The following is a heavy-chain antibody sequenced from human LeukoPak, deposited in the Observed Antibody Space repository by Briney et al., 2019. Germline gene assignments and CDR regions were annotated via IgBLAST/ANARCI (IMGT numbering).Heavy chain of an antibody. J-gene: IGHJ6*02. D-gene: IGHD6-13*01. V-gene: IGHV4-31*03. CDR1: GGSISSGGYY. CDR2: IYYSGST. CDR3: AKDLGEVAAAGSIYYYYGMDV. Sequence: SETLSLTCTVSGGSISSGGYYWSWIRQHPGKGLEWIGYIYYSGSTYYNPSLKSRVTISVDTSKNQFSLKLSSVTAADTAVYYCAKDLGEVAAAGSIYYYYGMDVWGQGTTVTVSS.